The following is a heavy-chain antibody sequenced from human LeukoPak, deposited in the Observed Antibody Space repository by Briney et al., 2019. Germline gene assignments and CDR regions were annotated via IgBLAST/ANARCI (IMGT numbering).Heavy chain of an antibody. V-gene: IGHV4-39*01. Sequence: PSETLSLTCTVSGGSISSSSYYWGWIRQPPGKGLEWIGSIYCSGSTYYNPSLKSRVTISVDTSKNQFSLKLSSVTAADTAVYYCARLSPDKELYYFDYWGQGTLVTVSS. J-gene: IGHJ4*02. CDR1: GGSISSSSYY. D-gene: IGHD1-7*01. CDR3: ARLSPDKELYYFDY. CDR2: IYCSGST.